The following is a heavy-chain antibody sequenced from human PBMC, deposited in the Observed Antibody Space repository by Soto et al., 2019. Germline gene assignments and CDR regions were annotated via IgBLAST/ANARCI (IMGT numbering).Heavy chain of an antibody. V-gene: IGHV4-59*01. Sequence: SETLSLTCTVSGGSISSYYWSWIRQPPGKGLEWIGYIYYSGSTNYNPSLKSRVTISVDTSKNQFSLKLSSVTAADTAVYYCARVQIDCSSTRCYSDAFDIWGQGTMVTVSS. CDR2: IYYSGST. J-gene: IGHJ3*02. CDR1: GGSISSYY. D-gene: IGHD2-2*01. CDR3: ARVQIDCSSTRCYSDAFDI.